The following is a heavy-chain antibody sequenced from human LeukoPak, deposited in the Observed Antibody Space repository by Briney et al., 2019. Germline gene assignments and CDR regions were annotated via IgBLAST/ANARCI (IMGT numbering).Heavy chain of an antibody. Sequence: GRSLRLSCAASGFTFSGSAIHWVRQVSGKGLEWVGLIRTKANSYATAYGASVKGRFTISRDDSKNTAYLQMNSLKFDDTAVYYCVRRDERSGSYWGNAFDIWGQGTMVSVSS. V-gene: IGHV3-73*01. D-gene: IGHD1-26*01. J-gene: IGHJ3*02. CDR2: IRTKANSYAT. CDR1: GFTFSGSA. CDR3: VRRDERSGSYWGNAFDI.